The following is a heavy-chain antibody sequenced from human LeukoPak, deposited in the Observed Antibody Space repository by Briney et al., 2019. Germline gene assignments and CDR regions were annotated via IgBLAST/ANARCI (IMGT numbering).Heavy chain of an antibody. D-gene: IGHD3-22*01. CDR1: GYTFTGYY. CDR2: INPNSGGT. J-gene: IGHJ1*01. Sequence: ASVKASCKASGYTFTGYYMHWVRQAPGQGLEWMGWINPNSGGTNYAQKFQGRVTMTRDTSISTAYMELSRLRSDDTAVYYCACSGYYDSSGYYSAEYFQHWGQGTLVTVSS. CDR3: ACSGYYDSSGYYSAEYFQH. V-gene: IGHV1-2*02.